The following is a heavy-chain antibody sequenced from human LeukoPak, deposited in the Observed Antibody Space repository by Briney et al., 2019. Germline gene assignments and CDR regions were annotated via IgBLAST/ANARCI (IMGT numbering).Heavy chain of an antibody. Sequence: PGGSLRLSCAASGFTFSSYAMTWVRQAPGKRLEWVSGISGSGGATYYADSVQGRFTISRDNSRNILYLQMNSLRDEDTALYYCAKDRIGVLPDAFDIWGQGTMVTVSS. V-gene: IGHV3-23*01. J-gene: IGHJ3*02. CDR3: AKDRIGVLPDAFDI. CDR1: GFTFSSYA. CDR2: ISGSGGAT. D-gene: IGHD3-3*01.